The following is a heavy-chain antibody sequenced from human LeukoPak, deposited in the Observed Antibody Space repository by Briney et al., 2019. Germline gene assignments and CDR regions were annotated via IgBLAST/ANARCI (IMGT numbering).Heavy chain of an antibody. D-gene: IGHD5-18*01. CDR3: ARGHTAAMVFCDY. J-gene: IGHJ4*02. V-gene: IGHV3-30*04. Sequence: GGSLRLSCAASGFTFSSYAIHWARQAPGKGLEWVAVISYDGSNEFYADSVKGRFTISRDNSKNTLYLQMSSLRAEDTAVYYCARGHTAAMVFCDYWGQGTLVTVSS. CDR2: ISYDGSNE. CDR1: GFTFSSYA.